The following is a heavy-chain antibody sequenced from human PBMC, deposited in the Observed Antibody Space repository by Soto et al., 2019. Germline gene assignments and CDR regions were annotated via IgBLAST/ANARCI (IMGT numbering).Heavy chain of an antibody. D-gene: IGHD6-19*01. CDR1: GGSVSRGSFH. Sequence: SEALSVTCSGSGGSVSRGSFHWSWIRQPPGKGLQFIGSIFYNGTANYSPSIKNRVYISIDTSQSQFFLKLIYVAAAHTAVYSCATIAGWSDLDSWRQGSLLTAS. J-gene: IGHJ4*02. CDR3: ATIAGWSDLDS. CDR2: IFYNGTA. V-gene: IGHV4-61*01.